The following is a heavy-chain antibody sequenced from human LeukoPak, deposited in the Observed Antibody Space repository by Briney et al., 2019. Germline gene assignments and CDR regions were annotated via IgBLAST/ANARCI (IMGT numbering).Heavy chain of an antibody. V-gene: IGHV4-39*07. J-gene: IGHJ4*02. D-gene: IGHD3-22*01. CDR3: ARASENDMGFDY. Sequence: SETLSLTCTVSGGSISSSSYYWGWIRQPPGKGLEWIGEINHSGSTNYNPSLKSRVTVSVDTSKNQCSLKLSSVTAADTAVYYCARASENDMGFDYWGQGTLVTVSS. CDR1: GGSISSSSYY. CDR2: INHSGST.